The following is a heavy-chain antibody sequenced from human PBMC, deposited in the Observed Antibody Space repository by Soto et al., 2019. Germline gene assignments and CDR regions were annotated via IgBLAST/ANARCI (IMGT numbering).Heavy chain of an antibody. CDR3: ARRGRLERGIDYYYGGDV. CDR1: GGSISNYY. J-gene: IGHJ6*02. V-gene: IGHV4-4*07. D-gene: IGHD1-1*01. CDR2: IYTSGST. Sequence: SETLSLTCTVSGGSISNYYWNWIRQPAGKGLEWLGRIYTSGSTNYNPSLKSRVTMSVDTSKNQFSLKLSSVTAADTAVYYCARRGRLERGIDYYYGGDVWGQGTTVTVS.